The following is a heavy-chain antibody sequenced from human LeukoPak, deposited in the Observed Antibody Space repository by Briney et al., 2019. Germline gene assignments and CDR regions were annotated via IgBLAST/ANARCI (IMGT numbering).Heavy chain of an antibody. Sequence: PGGSLRFSCAASGFTFSSYAMSWVRQAPGKGLEWVSVISGSGDSKYYADSVKGRFTISRDNSKNTLYLQMNSLRAEDTAVYYCARDGGIAVAGSRFPFDYWGQGTLVTVSS. CDR3: ARDGGIAVAGSRFPFDY. V-gene: IGHV3-23*01. J-gene: IGHJ4*02. CDR1: GFTFSSYA. D-gene: IGHD6-19*01. CDR2: ISGSGDSK.